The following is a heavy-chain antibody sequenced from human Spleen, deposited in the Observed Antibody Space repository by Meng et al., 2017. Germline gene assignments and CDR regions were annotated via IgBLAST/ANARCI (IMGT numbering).Heavy chain of an antibody. D-gene: IGHD6-19*01. Sequence: SGPTLVKPTQTLTLTCTFSEFSLTTSGVAVGWIRQPPGKALEWLALIYWDDDNRYSPSLKSRLTITKGTSTNQVVLTMTNMDPVDTATYYCAHSLTSGWDYYFDYWGQGTLVTVSS. CDR1: EFSLTTSGVA. CDR2: IYWDDDN. CDR3: AHSLTSGWDYYFDY. J-gene: IGHJ4*02. V-gene: IGHV2-5*02.